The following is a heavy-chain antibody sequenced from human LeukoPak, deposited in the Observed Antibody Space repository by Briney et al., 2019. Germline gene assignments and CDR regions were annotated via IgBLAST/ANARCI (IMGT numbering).Heavy chain of an antibody. CDR1: GFAFGDYS. J-gene: IGHJ4*02. CDR3: ARGSTYYDSSGQVPFDY. D-gene: IGHD3-22*01. V-gene: IGHV3-48*01. Sequence: GGSLRLSCAASGFAFGDYSMNWVRQAPGKGLEWVSYISTSGLSTYYADSVKGRFTISRDNAKNSLYLQTNGLRAEDTAVYYCARGSTYYDSSGQVPFDYWGQGTLVTVSS. CDR2: ISTSGLST.